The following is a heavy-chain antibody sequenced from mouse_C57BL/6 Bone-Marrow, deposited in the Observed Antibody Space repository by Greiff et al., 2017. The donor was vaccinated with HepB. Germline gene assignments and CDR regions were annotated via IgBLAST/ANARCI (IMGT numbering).Heavy chain of an antibody. J-gene: IGHJ4*01. V-gene: IGHV5-4*01. CDR3: AREGMDY. CDR2: ISDGGSYT. Sequence: EVQLVESGGGLVKPGGSLKLSCAASGFTFSSYAMSWVRQTPEKRLEWVATISDGGSYTYYPDNVKGRFTISRDNAKNNLYLQMSHLKSEDTAMYYCAREGMDYWGQGTSVTVSS. CDR1: GFTFSSYA.